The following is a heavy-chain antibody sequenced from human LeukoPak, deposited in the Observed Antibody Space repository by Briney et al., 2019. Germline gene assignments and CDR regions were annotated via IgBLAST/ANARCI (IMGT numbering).Heavy chain of an antibody. CDR1: LDMFYAYA. CDR2: ISGDGVSS. V-gene: IGHV3-43*02. CDR3: VREQFSHTSNYFDN. Sequence: GGSLRISCAASLDMFYAYAMHGVRQVPGRGLEWVSLISGDGVSSFYADSVKGRFTISRDNNNSSLSLQMRRLTTEDTAFYYCVREQFSHTSNYFDNWGQGILVTVSS. J-gene: IGHJ4*02. D-gene: IGHD5-24*01.